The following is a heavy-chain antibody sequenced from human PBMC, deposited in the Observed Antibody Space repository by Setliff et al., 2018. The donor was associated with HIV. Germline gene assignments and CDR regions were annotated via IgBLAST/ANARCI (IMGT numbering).Heavy chain of an antibody. J-gene: IGHJ3*02. D-gene: IGHD3-16*01. CDR1: GGSISSYY. V-gene: IGHV4-59*01. CDR2: IYYSGST. CDR3: AREKGGDAAQDAFDI. Sequence: SETLSLTCTVSGGSISSYYWSWIRQPPGKGLEWIGYIYYSGSTNYNPSLKSRLTISVDTSKNQFSLKLSSVTAADTAVYYCAREKGGDAAQDAFDIWGQGTMVTVS.